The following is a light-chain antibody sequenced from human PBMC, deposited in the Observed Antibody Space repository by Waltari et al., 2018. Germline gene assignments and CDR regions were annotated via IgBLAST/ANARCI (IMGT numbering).Light chain of an antibody. Sequence: DIQMTQSPSTLSASVGDRVTITCRASQSISSRLACYQQKPGKAPNLLIYKASTLESGVPSRFSGSGSVTEFTLTISSLQPVEFATYYCQHYNSYPYTFGQGTKLEIK. CDR2: KAS. CDR1: QSISSR. CDR3: QHYNSYPYT. J-gene: IGKJ2*01. V-gene: IGKV1-5*03.